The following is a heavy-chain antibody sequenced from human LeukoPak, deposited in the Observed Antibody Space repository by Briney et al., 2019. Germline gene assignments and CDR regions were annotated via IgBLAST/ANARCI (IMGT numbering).Heavy chain of an antibody. CDR2: IYPGDSDT. D-gene: IGHD2-2*01. Sequence: GESLKISCKGPGYSFTSFWIGWVRQMPGKGLEWMGTIYPGDSDTRYSPSFQGQVTISADKSISTAYLQWSSLKASDTAMYYCAREDCSSTSCYPDPWGQGTLVTVSS. CDR3: AREDCSSTSCYPDP. CDR1: GYSFTSFW. J-gene: IGHJ5*02. V-gene: IGHV5-51*01.